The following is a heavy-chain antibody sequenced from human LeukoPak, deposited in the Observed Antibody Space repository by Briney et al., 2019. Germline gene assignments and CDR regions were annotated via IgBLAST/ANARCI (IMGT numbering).Heavy chain of an antibody. V-gene: IGHV1-2*04. Sequence: ASAKVSCKASGYTFTGYYMHWVRQAPGQGLEWMGWINPNSGGTYSAQKFQGWVTMTRDTSISTAYMELSRLTSDDTAVYYCARANALYCSSTSCPFDYWGQGTLVTVSS. CDR1: GYTFTGYY. CDR3: ARANALYCSSTSCPFDY. CDR2: INPNSGGT. D-gene: IGHD2-2*01. J-gene: IGHJ4*02.